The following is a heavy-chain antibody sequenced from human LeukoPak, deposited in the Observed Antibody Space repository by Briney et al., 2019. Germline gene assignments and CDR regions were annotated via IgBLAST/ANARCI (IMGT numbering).Heavy chain of an antibody. Sequence: GGSLRLSCAASGFTFSSYWMHWVRQAPGKGLVWVSRINSDGSSTSYVDSVKGRFTISRDNAKKTLYMQMNSLRVEDTAVYYCARGMDVFDIWGQGTMVTVSS. CDR2: INSDGSST. J-gene: IGHJ3*02. V-gene: IGHV3-74*01. CDR1: GFTFSSYW. CDR3: ARGMDVFDI.